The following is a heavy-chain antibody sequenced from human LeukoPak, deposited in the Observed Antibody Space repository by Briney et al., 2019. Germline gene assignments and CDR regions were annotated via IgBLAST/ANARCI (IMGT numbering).Heavy chain of an antibody. V-gene: IGHV4-4*07. D-gene: IGHD6-6*01. Sequence: SETLSLTCTVSNGSITNYYYNWMRQATGEGLEWIGRIYFSGSTMYNPSLKSRVAMSVDSSSNQISLKLSSVTAADTAVYFCARKELVRGYFDSWSQGVLVTVSS. J-gene: IGHJ4*02. CDR2: IYFSGST. CDR3: ARKELVRGYFDS. CDR1: NGSITNYY.